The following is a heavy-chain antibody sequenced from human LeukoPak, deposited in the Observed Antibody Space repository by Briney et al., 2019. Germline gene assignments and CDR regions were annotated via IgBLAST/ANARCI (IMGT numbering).Heavy chain of an antibody. V-gene: IGHV1-69*04. J-gene: IGHJ4*02. CDR1: GYTFTTFG. Sequence: SVKVSCKTSGYTFTTFGITWVRQAPGQGLEWMGRIIPILGIANYAQKFQGRVTITADKSTSTAYMELSSLRSEDTAVYYCARARRTTVVTPRPFDYWGQGTLVTVSS. CDR2: IIPILGIA. D-gene: IGHD4-23*01. CDR3: ARARRTTVVTPRPFDY.